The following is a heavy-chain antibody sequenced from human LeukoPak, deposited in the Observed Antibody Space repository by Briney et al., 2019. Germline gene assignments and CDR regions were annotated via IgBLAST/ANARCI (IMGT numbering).Heavy chain of an antibody. D-gene: IGHD3-22*01. CDR1: GGSISSSGYY. J-gene: IGHJ4*02. CDR2: IYYSGTT. Sequence: PSETLSLTCTVAGGSISSSGYYWSWIRQQPGKGLEWIGYIYYSGTTYYNPSLKSRITISVDTSKNQFSLKLSSVTAADTAVYYCATYTKDSSGYYWDYWGQGTLVTVSS. CDR3: ATYTKDSSGYYWDY. V-gene: IGHV4-31*03.